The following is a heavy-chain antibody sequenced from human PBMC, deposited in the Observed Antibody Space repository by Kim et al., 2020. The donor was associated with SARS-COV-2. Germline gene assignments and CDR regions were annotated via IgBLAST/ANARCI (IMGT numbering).Heavy chain of an antibody. CDR2: ISWNSGSI. V-gene: IGHV3-9*01. J-gene: IGHJ6*02. CDR1: GFTFDDYA. D-gene: IGHD3-3*01. Sequence: GGSLRLSCAASGFTFDDYAMHWVRQAPGKGLEWVSGISWNSGSIGYADSVKGRFTISRDNAKNSLYLQMNSLRAEDTALYYCAKDPSPGGGSYYDFWSGSPYGMDVWGQGTTVTVSS. CDR3: AKDPSPGGGSYYDFWSGSPYGMDV.